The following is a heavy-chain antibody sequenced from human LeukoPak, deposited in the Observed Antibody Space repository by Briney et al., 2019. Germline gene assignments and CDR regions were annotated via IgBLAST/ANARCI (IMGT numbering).Heavy chain of an antibody. J-gene: IGHJ4*02. CDR2: IYYSGGT. V-gene: IGHV4-59*02. CDR3: ASTSGYCSGGNCYSAFDY. CDR1: GGSVSTYY. Sequence: SETLSLACTVSGGSVSTYYWNWIRQPPGTGLEWIGYIYYSGGTNYNPSLKSRLTISVDASNNQFSLKLSSVTAADTAVYYCASTSGYCSGGNCYSAFDYWGQGTLVTVSS. D-gene: IGHD2-15*01.